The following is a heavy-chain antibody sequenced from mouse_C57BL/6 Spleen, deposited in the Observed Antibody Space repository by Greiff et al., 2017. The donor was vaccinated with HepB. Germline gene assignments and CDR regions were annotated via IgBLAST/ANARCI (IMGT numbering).Heavy chain of an antibody. CDR3: ARYYDYDDVWFAY. CDR1: GFSLTSYA. CDR2: IWTGGGT. Sequence: VKVVESGPGLVAPSQSLSITCTVSGFSLTSYAISWVRQPPGKGLEWLGVIWTGGGTNYNSALKSRLSISQDNSKSQVFLTMNSLQTDDTARYYCARYYDYDDVWFAYWGQGTLVTVAA. J-gene: IGHJ3*01. D-gene: IGHD2-4*01. V-gene: IGHV2-9-1*01.